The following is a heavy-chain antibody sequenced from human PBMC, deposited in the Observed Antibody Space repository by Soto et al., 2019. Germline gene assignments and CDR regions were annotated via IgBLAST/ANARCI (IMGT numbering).Heavy chain of an antibody. J-gene: IGHJ6*02. V-gene: IGHV1-69*13. CDR2: IIPIFGTA. D-gene: IGHD6-19*01. Sequence: GASVKVSCKASGGTFSSYAISWVRQAPGQGLEWMGGIIPIFGTANYAQKFQGRVTITADESTSTAYMELSSLRSEDTAVYHCARDGIAVAAGFYGMDVWGQGTTVTVSS. CDR1: GGTFSSYA. CDR3: ARDGIAVAAGFYGMDV.